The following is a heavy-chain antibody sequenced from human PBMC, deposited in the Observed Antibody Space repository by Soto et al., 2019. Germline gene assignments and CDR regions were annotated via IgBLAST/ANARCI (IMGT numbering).Heavy chain of an antibody. CDR2: IYYSGST. V-gene: IGHV4-61*01. CDR3: ARAGVATIRFDY. J-gene: IGHJ4*02. CDR1: GGSVSSGSYY. D-gene: IGHD5-12*01. Sequence: PSETLSLTCTVSGGSVSSGSYYWSWIRQPPGKGLEWIGYIYYSGSTNYNPSLKSRVTISVDTSKNQFSLKLSSVTAADTAVYYCARAGVATIRFDYWGQGTLVTVSS.